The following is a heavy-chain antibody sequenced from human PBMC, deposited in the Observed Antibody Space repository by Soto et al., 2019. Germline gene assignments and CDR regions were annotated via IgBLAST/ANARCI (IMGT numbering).Heavy chain of an antibody. Sequence: GGSLRLSCAASGFSVTSNYMTWVRQSPGKGLECVSVIYAGGNTYYPDSVKGRFTISSDNSKNTLFLQMNNLRAEDTAVYYCARVTTFYDILTSSYALNYFDYWGQGTRVTVSS. CDR2: IYAGGNT. J-gene: IGHJ4*02. CDR3: ARVTTFYDILTSSYALNYFDY. D-gene: IGHD3-9*01. CDR1: GFSVTSNY. V-gene: IGHV3-53*01.